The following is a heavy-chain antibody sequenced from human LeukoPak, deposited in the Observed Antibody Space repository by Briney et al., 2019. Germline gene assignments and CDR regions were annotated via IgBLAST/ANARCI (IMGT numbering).Heavy chain of an antibody. CDR3: ARLVATAFDY. J-gene: IGHJ4*02. CDR2: IYYSGST. V-gene: IGHV4-59*01. D-gene: IGHD5-12*01. Sequence: SETLSLTCTGSGGSISSYYWSWVRQPPGKGLEWIGYIYYSGSTNYNPSLKSRVTISVDTSKNHFSLKLSSVTAADTAVYYCARLVATAFDYWGQGTLVTVSS. CDR1: GGSISSYY.